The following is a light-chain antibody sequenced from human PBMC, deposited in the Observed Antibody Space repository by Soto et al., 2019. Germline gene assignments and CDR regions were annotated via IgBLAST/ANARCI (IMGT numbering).Light chain of an antibody. CDR3: QTWGTGIRVV. J-gene: IGLJ2*01. CDR1: SGHSNYA. CDR2: VNSDGSH. V-gene: IGLV4-69*02. Sequence: QPVLTQSPSDSASLGASVKLTCTLSSGHSNYAIAWHQQQPEKGPRYLMKVNSDGSHTTGDGIPYRFSGSSSGAERYLSISSLQSEDEADYYCQTWGTGIRVVFGGGTKLTVL.